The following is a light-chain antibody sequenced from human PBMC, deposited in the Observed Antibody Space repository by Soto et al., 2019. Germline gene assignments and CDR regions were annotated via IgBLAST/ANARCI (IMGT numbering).Light chain of an antibody. CDR2: AAS. V-gene: IGKV1-39*01. Sequence: IQMTQYQSSLSASVGDRVTITCRASQTISSYLNWYQQKPGRAPNLLIYAASSLQSGVPSRFSGSGSGTDFTLTISCLQSEDFATYYCQQYYSYPRTFGQGTKVDI. CDR1: QTISSY. CDR3: QQYYSYPRT. J-gene: IGKJ1*01.